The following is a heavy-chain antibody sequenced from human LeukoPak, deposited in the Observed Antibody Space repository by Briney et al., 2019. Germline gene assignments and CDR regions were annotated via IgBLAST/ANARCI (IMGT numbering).Heavy chain of an antibody. V-gene: IGHV4-59*08. D-gene: IGHD6-25*01. CDR1: GGSISSYY. CDR2: IYYIGST. CDR3: ARYLAAGYFDL. J-gene: IGHJ2*01. Sequence: SETLSLTCTVSGGSISSYYWSWIRQPPGKGLEWIGYIYYIGSTNYNPSLKSRVTISVDTSKYQFSLKLSSVTAADTAVYYCARYLAAGYFDLWGRGTLVTVSS.